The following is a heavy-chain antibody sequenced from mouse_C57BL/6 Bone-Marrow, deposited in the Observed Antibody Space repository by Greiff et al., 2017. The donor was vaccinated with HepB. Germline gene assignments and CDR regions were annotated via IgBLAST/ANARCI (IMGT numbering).Heavy chain of an antibody. CDR1: GYAFTNYL. D-gene: IGHD2-4*01. Sequence: QVQLQQSGAELVRPGTSVKVSCKASGYAFTNYLIEWVKQRPGQGLEWIGVINPGSGGTNYNEKFKGKATLTADKSSSTAYMQLSSLTSEDSAVYFCARWDLYYDYDRRAWFAYWGQGTLVTVSA. CDR3: ARWDLYYDYDRRAWFAY. V-gene: IGHV1-54*01. J-gene: IGHJ3*01. CDR2: INPGSGGT.